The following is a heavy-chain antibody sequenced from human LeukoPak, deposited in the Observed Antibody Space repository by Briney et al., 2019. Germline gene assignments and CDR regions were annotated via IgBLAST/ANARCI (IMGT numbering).Heavy chain of an antibody. Sequence: PGGSLRLSCAASGFTFSSYSMNWVRQAPGKGLEWVSSISSSSRYIYYADSVKGRFTISRDNAKNSLYLQMNSLRAEDTAVYYCARGDVAFGGVKGYWGQGTLVTVSS. CDR3: ARGDVAFGGVKGY. CDR1: GFTFSSYS. V-gene: IGHV3-21*01. CDR2: ISSSSRYI. J-gene: IGHJ4*02. D-gene: IGHD3-16*01.